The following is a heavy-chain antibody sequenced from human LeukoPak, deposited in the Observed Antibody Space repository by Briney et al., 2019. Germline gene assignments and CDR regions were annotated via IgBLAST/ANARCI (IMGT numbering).Heavy chain of an antibody. D-gene: IGHD3-10*01. CDR3: ARDETMVRGGPRPY. Sequence: PGGSLRLSCAASGFTFSSYAMNWVRQAPGKGLEWVSGISDSGGSTYYADSVRGRFTISRDNSKNTLHLQMNSLRAEDTAAYYCARDETMVRGGPRPYWGQGTLVTISS. CDR1: GFTFSSYA. CDR2: ISDSGGST. V-gene: IGHV3-23*01. J-gene: IGHJ4*02.